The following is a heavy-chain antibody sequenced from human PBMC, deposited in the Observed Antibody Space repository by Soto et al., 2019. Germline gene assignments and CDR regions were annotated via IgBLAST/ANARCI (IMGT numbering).Heavy chain of an antibody. J-gene: IGHJ3*02. CDR3: ARDHPHYYDSSGYSLGDAFDI. V-gene: IGHV3-48*02. Sequence: GGSLRLSCAASGFTFSSYSMNWVRQAPGKGLEWVSYISSSSSTIYYADSVKGRFTISRDNAKNSLYLQMNSLRDEDTAVYYCARDHPHYYDSSGYSLGDAFDIWGQGTMVTVSS. CDR1: GFTFSSYS. D-gene: IGHD3-22*01. CDR2: ISSSSSTI.